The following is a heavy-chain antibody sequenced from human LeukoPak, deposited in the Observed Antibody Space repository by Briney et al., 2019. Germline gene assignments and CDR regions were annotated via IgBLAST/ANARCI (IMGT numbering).Heavy chain of an antibody. V-gene: IGHV3-74*01. Sequence: GGSLRLSCAASGFTFSSYWMHWVRQAPGKGLVWVSRINSDGSSTSYADSVKGRFTISRDNAKNTLYLQMNSLRAEDTAVYYCARDSDYYQRYYYYYYMDVWGKGTTDTVSS. CDR3: ARDSDYYQRYYYYYYMDV. CDR2: INSDGSST. J-gene: IGHJ6*03. CDR1: GFTFSSYW. D-gene: IGHD3-10*01.